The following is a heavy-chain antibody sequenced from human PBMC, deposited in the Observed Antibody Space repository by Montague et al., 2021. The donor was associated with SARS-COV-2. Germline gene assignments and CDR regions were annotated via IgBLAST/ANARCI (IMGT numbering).Heavy chain of an antibody. CDR2: IYTSGTT. CDR3: ARAHSGSWAHLDN. CDR1: GGSISSGSYY. Sequence: TLSLTCTVSGGSISSGSYYWSWIRQPAGKGLEWIGRIYTSGTTDYSFSLKSRVTISVDTSKNQFSLKLPSVTAADTAVYYCARAHSGSWAHLDNWGQGSLVTVSS. V-gene: IGHV4-61*02. J-gene: IGHJ4*02. D-gene: IGHD5-12*01.